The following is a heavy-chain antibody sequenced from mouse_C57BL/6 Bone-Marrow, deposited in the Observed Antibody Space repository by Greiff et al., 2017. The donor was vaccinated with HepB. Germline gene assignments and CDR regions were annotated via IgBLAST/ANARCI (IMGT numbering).Heavy chain of an antibody. J-gene: IGHJ2*01. D-gene: IGHD1-1*01. CDR3: ARHLYVSSYGDY. CDR2: IYPGDGDT. V-gene: IGHV1-82*01. CDR1: GYAFSSSW. Sequence: QVQLQQSGPELVKPGASVKISCKASGYAFSSSWMNWVKQRPGKGLEWIGRIYPGDGDTNYNGKFKGKATLTADKSSSTAYMQLISLSAEDSAVYFCARHLYVSSYGDYWGQGTTLTVSS.